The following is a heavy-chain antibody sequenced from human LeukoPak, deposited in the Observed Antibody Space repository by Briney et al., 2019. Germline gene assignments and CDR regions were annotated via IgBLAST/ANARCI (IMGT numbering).Heavy chain of an antibody. CDR2: ISSDGDNK. D-gene: IGHD3-3*01. Sequence: GRSLRLSCAASGFTFSSFAMHWVRQAPGKGLEWVAVISSDGDNKYSADSVKGRFTISRDNSKNTLYLQMNSLRAEDTAVYYCAKGLGITIFGVVTVPFDYWGQGTLVTVSS. CDR1: GFTFSSFA. J-gene: IGHJ4*02. CDR3: AKGLGITIFGVVTVPFDY. V-gene: IGHV3-30*18.